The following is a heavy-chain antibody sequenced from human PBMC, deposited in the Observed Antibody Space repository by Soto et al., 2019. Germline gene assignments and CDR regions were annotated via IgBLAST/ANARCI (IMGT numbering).Heavy chain of an antibody. D-gene: IGHD3-16*01. V-gene: IGHV3-21*01. CDR1: GFIFSDFQ. Sequence: PGGSVRLSXAASGFIFSDFQLNWVRQAPGRGLEWLSSITGTSAFTHYAGSIEGRFTISRDNPNNLLFLQMDNLRPEDTAVYYCARDNLAFQGAFDLWGQGTLVTVSS. CDR3: ARDNLAFQGAFDL. CDR2: ITGTSAFT. J-gene: IGHJ4*02.